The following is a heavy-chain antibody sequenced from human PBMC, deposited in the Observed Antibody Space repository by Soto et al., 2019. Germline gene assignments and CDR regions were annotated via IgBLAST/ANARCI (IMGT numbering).Heavy chain of an antibody. D-gene: IGHD3-10*01. J-gene: IGHJ6*02. CDR3: TTEPPAKWFGELPYGMDV. CDR2: IKSKTDGGTT. V-gene: IGHV3-15*07. Sequence: GGSLRLSCAASGFTFSNAWMNWVRQAPGKGLEWVGRIKSKTDGGTTDYAAPVKGRFTISRDDSKNTLYLQMNSLKTEDTAVYYCTTEPPAKWFGELPYGMDVWGQGTTVTVSS. CDR1: GFTFSNAW.